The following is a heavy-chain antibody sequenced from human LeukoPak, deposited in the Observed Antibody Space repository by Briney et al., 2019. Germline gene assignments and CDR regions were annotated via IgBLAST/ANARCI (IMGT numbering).Heavy chain of an antibody. D-gene: IGHD3-22*01. CDR1: GGTFSSYA. V-gene: IGHV1-69*13. CDR2: IIPIFGTA. J-gene: IGHJ4*02. Sequence: SVKVSCKASGGTFSSYAISWVRQAPGQGLEWMGGIIPIFGTANYAQKFQGRVTITADESTSTAYIELSSLRSEDTAVYYCARDYYYYDSSGYHPDFDYWGQGTLVTVSS. CDR3: ARDYYYYDSSGYHPDFDY.